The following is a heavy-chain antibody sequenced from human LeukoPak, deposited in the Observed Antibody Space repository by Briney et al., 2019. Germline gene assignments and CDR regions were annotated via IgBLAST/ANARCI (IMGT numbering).Heavy chain of an antibody. V-gene: IGHV4-34*01. CDR3: ARAAWNGGGGFDP. J-gene: IGHJ5*02. CDR1: NGSFSGYH. Sequence: KASETLSLTCAVYNGSFSGYHWSWIRQSPERGLEWIGEVNHGGDTNYNPSLRSRVAISLDTSKNHFSLKLRSVTAADTAVYNCARAAWNGGGGFDPGGQGTLVTVSS. D-gene: IGHD3-16*01. CDR2: VNHGGDT.